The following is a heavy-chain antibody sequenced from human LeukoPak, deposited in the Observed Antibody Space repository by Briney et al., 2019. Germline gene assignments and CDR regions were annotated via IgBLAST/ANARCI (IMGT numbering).Heavy chain of an antibody. Sequence: SETLSLTCAVSGGSISSGGYSWSWIRQPPGKGLEWIGYIYHSGSTYYNPSLKSRVTISADRSKNQFSLKLSSVTAEDTAVYYCARGGYSGYDYVHYWGQGTLVTVSS. V-gene: IGHV4-30-2*01. D-gene: IGHD5-12*01. CDR1: GGSISSGGYS. CDR2: IYHSGST. CDR3: ARGGYSGYDYVHY. J-gene: IGHJ4*02.